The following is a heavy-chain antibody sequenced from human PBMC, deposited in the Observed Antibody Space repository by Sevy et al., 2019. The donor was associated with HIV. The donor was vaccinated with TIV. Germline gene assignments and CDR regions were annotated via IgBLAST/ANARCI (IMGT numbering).Heavy chain of an antibody. CDR1: GFTFSNSW. D-gene: IGHD6-19*01. CDR3: ANSVNSGWSGAFDF. Sequence: GGSLRLSCAASGFTFSNSWMSWVRQAPGKGLEWVANINEDRSEKYYVGSVKGRFTISRDNAKNTLYLEMNNLRTEDAAVYYYANSVNSGWSGAFDFWGQGTMVTVSS. J-gene: IGHJ3*01. V-gene: IGHV3-7*01. CDR2: INEDRSEK.